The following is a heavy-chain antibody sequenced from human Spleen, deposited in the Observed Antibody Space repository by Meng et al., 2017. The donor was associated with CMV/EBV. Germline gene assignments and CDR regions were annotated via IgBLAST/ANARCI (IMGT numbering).Heavy chain of an antibody. CDR3: AKDPCSSTSLNWFDP. V-gene: IGHV3-23*01. Sequence: TCAASGFTWVRQAPGKGLEWVSAISGSGGSTYYADSVKGRFTISRDNSKNTLYLQMNSLRAEDTAVYYCAKDPCSSTSLNWFDPWGQGTLVTVSS. CDR1: TCAASG. CDR2: ISGSGGST. D-gene: IGHD2-2*01. J-gene: IGHJ5*02.